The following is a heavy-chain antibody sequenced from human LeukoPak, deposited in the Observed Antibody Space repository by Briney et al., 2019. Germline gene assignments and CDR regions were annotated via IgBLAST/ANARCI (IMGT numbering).Heavy chain of an antibody. CDR2: IYYSGST. J-gene: IGHJ3*02. CDR1: GGSISSGGYY. V-gene: IGHV4-31*03. Sequence: PSETLSLTCTVSGGSISSGGYYWSWIRQPPGKGLEWIGYIYYSGSTYYNPSLKSRVTISVDTSKNQFSLKLSSVTAADTAVYYCARGGGRLGRDAFDIWGQGTMVTVSS. CDR3: ARGGGRLGRDAFDI.